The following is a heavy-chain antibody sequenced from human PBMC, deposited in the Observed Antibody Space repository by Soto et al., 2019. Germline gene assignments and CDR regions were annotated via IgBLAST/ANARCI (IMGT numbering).Heavy chain of an antibody. J-gene: IGHJ4*02. CDR3: TTDRGFGEPTALTDFDY. CDR1: GFTFSNAW. V-gene: IGHV3-15*01. CDR2: IKSKTDGGTT. D-gene: IGHD3-10*01. Sequence: EVQLVESGGGLVKPGGSLRLSCAASGFTFSNAWMSWVRQAPGKGLEWVGRIKSKTDGGTTDYAAPVKGRFTISRDDSKNTLYLQMHSLKTEATAVYYCTTDRGFGEPTALTDFDYWGQGTLVTVSS.